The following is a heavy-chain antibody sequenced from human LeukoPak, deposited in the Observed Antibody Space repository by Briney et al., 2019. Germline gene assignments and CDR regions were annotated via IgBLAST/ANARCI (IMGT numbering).Heavy chain of an antibody. CDR2: IRADGSSE. J-gene: IGHJ4*02. CDR3: SKGDCSGNDCFGADF. Sequence: PGGSLRLSCAASGFTFSNYGMHCVRQAPGRGLEGGAFIRADGSSEYYVGSVKGRFTISRDNSKNTLYLQMNSLRPEDTAIYYCSKGDCSGNDCFGADFWGQGNMVTVSS. D-gene: IGHD2-15*01. V-gene: IGHV3-30*02. CDR1: GFTFSNYG.